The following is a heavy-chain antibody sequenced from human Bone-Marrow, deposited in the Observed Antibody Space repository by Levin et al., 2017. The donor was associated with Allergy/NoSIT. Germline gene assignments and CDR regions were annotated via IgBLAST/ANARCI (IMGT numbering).Heavy chain of an antibody. CDR1: GGTFSSYA. J-gene: IGHJ3*02. CDR2: IIPIFGTA. D-gene: IGHD2-2*01. V-gene: IGHV1-69*13. Sequence: SVKVSCKASGGTFSSYAISWVRQAPGQGLEWMGGIIPIFGTANYAQKFQGRVTITADESTSTAYMELSSLRSEDTAVYYCARDSGGWRVVPAANDAFDIWGQGTMVTVSS. CDR3: ARDSGGWRVVPAANDAFDI.